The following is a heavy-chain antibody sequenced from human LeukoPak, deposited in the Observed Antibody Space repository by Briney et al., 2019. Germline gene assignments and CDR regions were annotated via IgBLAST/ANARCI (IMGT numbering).Heavy chain of an antibody. CDR2: IYYSGST. CDR1: GGSISSSSYS. CDR3: ARSRSYQLLTFDY. J-gene: IGHJ4*02. V-gene: IGHV4-39*01. Sequence: PSETLSLTCTVSGGSISSSSYSWGWIRQPPGKGLEWIGSIYYSGSTYYNPSLKSRVTISVDTSKNQFSLKLSSVTAADTAVYYCARSRSYQLLTFDYWGQGALVTVSS. D-gene: IGHD2-2*01.